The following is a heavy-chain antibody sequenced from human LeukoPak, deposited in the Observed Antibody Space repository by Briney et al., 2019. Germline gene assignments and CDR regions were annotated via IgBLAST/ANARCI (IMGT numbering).Heavy chain of an antibody. D-gene: IGHD1-26*01. CDR3: TTAGSFRFDN. Sequence: PGGSLRLSCAASGFNFSNNWMNWVRLAPGKGLECVANIKQDGTEKYYVDSVKCRFTISRDNAKNSLYLQMNSLRAEDTAVYYCTTAGSFRFDNWGQGTLVTVSS. CDR1: GFNFSNNW. CDR2: IKQDGTEK. V-gene: IGHV3-7*02. J-gene: IGHJ4*02.